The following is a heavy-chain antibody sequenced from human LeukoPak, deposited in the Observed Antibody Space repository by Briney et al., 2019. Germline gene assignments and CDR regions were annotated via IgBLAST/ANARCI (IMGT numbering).Heavy chain of an antibody. CDR2: IKQDGSEK. D-gene: IGHD1-1*01. V-gene: IGHV3-7*01. CDR3: VRNNWNDGGAFDI. CDR1: GFTFSSYW. Sequence: GGSLRLSCAVSGFTFSSYWMSWVRQAPGKGLEWVANIKQDGSEKYYVDSVKGRFTISRDNAKNSLYLQMNSLRAEDTAVYYCVRNNWNDGGAFDIWGQGTMVTVSS. J-gene: IGHJ3*02.